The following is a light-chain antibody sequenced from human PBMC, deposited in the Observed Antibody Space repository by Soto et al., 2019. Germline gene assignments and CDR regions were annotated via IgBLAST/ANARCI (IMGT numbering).Light chain of an antibody. CDR1: SSNIGSNY. V-gene: IGLV1-51*01. J-gene: IGLJ3*02. CDR3: ASWDTSLNAGV. Sequence: QSVLTQPPSVSAAPGQTVTISCSGSSSNIGSNYVSWYQQLPGTAPKLLIYDSNERPSGIPDRFSGSTSGTSATLGITGLQTGDEADYYCASWDTSLNAGVFGGGTKLTV. CDR2: DSN.